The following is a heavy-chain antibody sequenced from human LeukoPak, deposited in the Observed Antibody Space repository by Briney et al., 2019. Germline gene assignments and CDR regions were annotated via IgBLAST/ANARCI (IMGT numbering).Heavy chain of an antibody. J-gene: IGHJ6*03. CDR1: GYSISSGYY. CDR3: ARDAPPLYCSSTSCYYYYMDV. V-gene: IGHV4-38-2*02. D-gene: IGHD2-2*01. Sequence: PSETLSLTCTVSGYSISSGYYWGWIRQPPGKGLEWIGSIYHSWSTYYNPSLKSRVTISVDTSKNHFSLKLSSVTAADTAVYYCARDAPPLYCSSTSCYYYYMDVWGKGTTVTVSS. CDR2: IYHSWST.